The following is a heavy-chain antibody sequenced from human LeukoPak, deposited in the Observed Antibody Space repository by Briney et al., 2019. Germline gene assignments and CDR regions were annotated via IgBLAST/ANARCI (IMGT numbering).Heavy chain of an antibody. D-gene: IGHD2-15*01. CDR1: GGSINNYY. CDR2: IYTRGST. V-gene: IGHV4-4*07. CDR3: ARGRYCSADICSGGDAFDI. J-gene: IGHJ4*02. Sequence: SETLSLTCTVSGGSINNYYWSWIRQPAGKGLEWIGRIYTRGSTNYNPSLKSRVTMSVDTSKNQFPLKLSSVTAADTAVYYCARGRYCSADICSGGDAFDIWGQGTLVTVSS.